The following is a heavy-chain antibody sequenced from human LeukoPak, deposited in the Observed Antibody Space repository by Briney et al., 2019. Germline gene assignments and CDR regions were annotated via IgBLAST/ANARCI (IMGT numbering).Heavy chain of an antibody. D-gene: IGHD3-22*01. J-gene: IGHJ6*02. CDR1: GFTFSSYG. CDR2: ISVRAGTI. CDR3: AKDFPHYYEVPHGMDV. V-gene: IGHV3-48*04. Sequence: PGGSLRLSCAASGFTFSSYGMHWVRQAPGKGLEWIAYISVRAGTIYYGDSAEGRFTISRDDAKNSLYLQMNGLRVEDTAIYYCAKDFPHYYEVPHGMDVWGQGTTVTV.